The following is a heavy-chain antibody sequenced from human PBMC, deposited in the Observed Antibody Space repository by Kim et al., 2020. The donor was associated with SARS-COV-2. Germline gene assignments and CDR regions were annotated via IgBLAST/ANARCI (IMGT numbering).Heavy chain of an antibody. J-gene: IGHJ5*02. Sequence: TTHHPSLKSRVTISVDTSKNQFSLKLSSVTAADTAVYYCARGGLDLPNGPWGQGTLVTVSS. V-gene: IGHV4-34*09. CDR2: T. D-gene: IGHD1-7*01. CDR3: ARGGLDLPNGP.